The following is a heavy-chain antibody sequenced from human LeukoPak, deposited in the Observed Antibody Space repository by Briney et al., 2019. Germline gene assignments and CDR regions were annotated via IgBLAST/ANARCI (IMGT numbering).Heavy chain of an antibody. V-gene: IGHV4-31*03. CDR2: IYYSGST. D-gene: IGHD4-17*01. J-gene: IGHJ4*02. CDR1: GGSISSGGYY. CDR3: ARNGDYAVFDY. Sequence: PSETLSLTCTVSGGSISSGGYYWSWIRQHPGKGLEWIGYIYYSGSTYYNPSLKSRVTISVDTSKNQFSLKLSPVTAADTAVCYCARNGDYAVFDYWGQGTLVTVSS.